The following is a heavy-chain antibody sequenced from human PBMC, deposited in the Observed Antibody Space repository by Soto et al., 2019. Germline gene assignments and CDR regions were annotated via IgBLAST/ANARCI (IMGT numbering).Heavy chain of an antibody. V-gene: IGHV3-23*01. CDR3: AIIAAAGIYYGMDV. Sequence: PGGSLRLSCAASGFTFSSYAMSWVRQAPGKGLEWVSAISGSGGSTYYADSVKGRFTISRDNSKNTLYLQMNSLRAEDTAVYYCAIIAAAGIYYGMDVWGQGTTVTVSS. J-gene: IGHJ6*02. D-gene: IGHD6-13*01. CDR2: ISGSGGST. CDR1: GFTFSSYA.